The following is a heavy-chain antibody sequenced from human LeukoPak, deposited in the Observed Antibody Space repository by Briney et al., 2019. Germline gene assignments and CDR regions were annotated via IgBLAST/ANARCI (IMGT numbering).Heavy chain of an antibody. J-gene: IGHJ3*02. CDR2: IYHSGST. CDR3: ARGTMVRGFDI. D-gene: IGHD3-10*01. V-gene: IGHV4-38-2*02. CDR1: GYSISSGYY. Sequence: KPSETLSLTCTVSGYSISSGYYWGWIRPPPGKGLEWIGSIYHSGSTYYNPSLKSRVTISVDTSKNQFSLKLSSVTAADTAVYYCARGTMVRGFDIWGQGTMVTVPS.